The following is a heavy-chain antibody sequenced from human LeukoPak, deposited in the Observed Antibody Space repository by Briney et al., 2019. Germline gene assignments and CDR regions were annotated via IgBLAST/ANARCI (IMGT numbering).Heavy chain of an antibody. J-gene: IGHJ3*02. D-gene: IGHD5-12*01. Sequence: SQTLSLTCALSGDSFSGNSGAWNWIRQSPSRGPEWLGRTYYRSRWRNDYSVSVKSRISINPDTSKNQFSLQLKSVTPEDTAVYYCVRAFREYSGYDAFDIWGQGIMVTVSS. CDR2: TYYRSRWRN. V-gene: IGHV6-1*01. CDR1: GDSFSGNSGA. CDR3: VRAFREYSGYDAFDI.